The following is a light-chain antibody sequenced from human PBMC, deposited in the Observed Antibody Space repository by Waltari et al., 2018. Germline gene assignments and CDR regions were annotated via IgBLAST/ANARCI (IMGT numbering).Light chain of an antibody. CDR2: LGS. J-gene: IGKJ5*01. CDR3: MQALQTPIT. Sequence: DIVMTQSPLSLPVTPGEPASISCRSSQSLLQTNGYNYLDWYLQKPGQSPQVLIYLGSNRASGVPDRFSGSGSGTDFTLKISRVEAEDVGVYYCMQALQTPITFGQGTRLESK. V-gene: IGKV2-28*01. CDR1: QSLLQTNGYNY.